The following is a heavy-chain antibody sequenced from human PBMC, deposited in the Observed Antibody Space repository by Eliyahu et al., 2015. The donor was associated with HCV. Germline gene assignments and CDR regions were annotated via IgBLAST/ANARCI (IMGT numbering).Heavy chain of an antibody. CDR1: GFTFSSYS. Sequence: EVQLVESGGGLVKPGGSXRLXXAAXGFTFSSYSXNWVSQAPGKGLGWVSSXSSSSSYIYYADSVKGRFTISRDNAKNSLYLQMNSLRAEDTAVYYCAREGTVTYWGQGTLVTVSS. V-gene: IGHV3-21*01. D-gene: IGHD4-17*01. CDR2: XSSSSSYI. CDR3: AREGTVTY. J-gene: IGHJ4*02.